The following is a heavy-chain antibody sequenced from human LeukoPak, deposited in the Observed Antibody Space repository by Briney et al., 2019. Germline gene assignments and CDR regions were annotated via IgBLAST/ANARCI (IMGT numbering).Heavy chain of an antibody. J-gene: IGHJ4*02. CDR3: ARVYGYYDNIGYYPYFDY. CDR1: GITFSSYW. D-gene: IGHD3-22*01. Sequence: PGGSLRLSSAASGITFSSYWMSWVRQAPGKGLEWVANIKQDGSEKYYVDSVKGRFTISRDNVKNSLYLEMNSLRAEDTAVYYCARVYGYYDNIGYYPYFDYWGQGTLVTVSS. V-gene: IGHV3-7*01. CDR2: IKQDGSEK.